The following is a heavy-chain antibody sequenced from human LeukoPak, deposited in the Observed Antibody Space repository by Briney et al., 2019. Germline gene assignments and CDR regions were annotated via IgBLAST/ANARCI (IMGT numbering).Heavy chain of an antibody. CDR1: GYSFTSYW. CDR3: ARFVGEYIPYYYGMDV. V-gene: IGHV5-51*01. J-gene: IGHJ6*02. D-gene: IGHD3-10*01. Sequence: GESLKISCKGSGYSFTSYWIGWVRQMPGKGLEWMGIIYPGGSDTRYSPSFQGQVTISADKSISPAYLQWSSLKASDTAMYYCARFVGEYIPYYYGMDVWGQGTTVTASS. CDR2: IYPGGSDT.